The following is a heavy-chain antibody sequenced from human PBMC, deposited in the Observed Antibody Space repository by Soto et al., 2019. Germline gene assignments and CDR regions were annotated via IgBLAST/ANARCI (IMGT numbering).Heavy chain of an antibody. J-gene: IGHJ3*02. V-gene: IGHV3-30-3*01. CDR1: GFTFSSYA. Sequence: QVQRVESGGGVVQPGSSLRLSCAASGFTFSSYAMHWVRQAPGKGLEWVAVISYDGSNKYYADSVKGRFTISRDNSKNTLYLQMNSLRDEDTAVYYCARERRARYYDSSGYLDAFDIWGQGTMVTVSS. CDR2: ISYDGSNK. D-gene: IGHD3-22*01. CDR3: ARERRARYYDSSGYLDAFDI.